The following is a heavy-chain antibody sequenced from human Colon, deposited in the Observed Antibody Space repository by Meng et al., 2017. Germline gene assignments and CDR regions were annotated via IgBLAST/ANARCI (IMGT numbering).Heavy chain of an antibody. CDR1: GGSIKSGGYH. V-gene: IGHV4-31*03. D-gene: IGHD4-17*01. Sequence: QVHLHESGPGLVRPSDDLSLGCSVSGGSIKSGGYHWSWVRQHPGKGLEYIGFMSDSGTTDYNPSLRSRVSISEIGSSKNQLSLTLRSVTAADTATYFCARDTLYGTDYWGQGVLVTVS. CDR3: ARDTLYGTDY. J-gene: IGHJ4*02. CDR2: MSDSGTT.